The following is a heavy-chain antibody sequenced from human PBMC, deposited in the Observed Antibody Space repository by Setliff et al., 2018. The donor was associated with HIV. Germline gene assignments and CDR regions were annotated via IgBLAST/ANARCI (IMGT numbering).Heavy chain of an antibody. Sequence: SETLSLTCAVSGYSISSGYFWGWIRQPPGKGLEWIGSLYHSGTNFCNPSLKSRVTISLDTSTNRFSLKLNSVTAADTAIYYCARQVGSQYSYWAYYFDSWGQGALVTVSS. D-gene: IGHD5-18*01. CDR2: LYHSGTN. V-gene: IGHV4-38-2*01. J-gene: IGHJ4*02. CDR1: GYSISSGYF. CDR3: ARQVGSQYSYWAYYFDS.